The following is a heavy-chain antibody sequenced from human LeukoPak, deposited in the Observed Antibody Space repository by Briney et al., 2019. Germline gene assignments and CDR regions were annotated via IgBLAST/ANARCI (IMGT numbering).Heavy chain of an antibody. Sequence: PGGSLRLSCAASGFTFSNYYMSWIRQAPGKGLEWVSYISSSGSTIYYTDSVRGRFTISRDNAKNSLYLQMNSLRAEDTAVYYCAREAYGSASYFNYWGQGTLVTVSS. J-gene: IGHJ4*02. CDR3: AREAYGSASYFNY. CDR1: GFTFSNYY. D-gene: IGHD3-10*01. CDR2: ISSSGSTI. V-gene: IGHV3-11*01.